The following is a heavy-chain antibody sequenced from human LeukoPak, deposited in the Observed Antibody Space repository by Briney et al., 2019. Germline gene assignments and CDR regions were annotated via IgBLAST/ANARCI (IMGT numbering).Heavy chain of an antibody. CDR1: GYTFTSYG. J-gene: IGHJ3*02. D-gene: IGHD2-2*01. V-gene: IGHV1-18*01. Sequence: ASVKVSCKASGYTFTSYGISWVRQAPGQGLEWMGWISAYNGNTNYAQKLQGRVTMTTDTSTSTAYMELRSLRSDDTAVYYCARDGLNIVVVPAAPSANAFDIWGQGTMVTVSS. CDR2: ISAYNGNT. CDR3: ARDGLNIVVVPAAPSANAFDI.